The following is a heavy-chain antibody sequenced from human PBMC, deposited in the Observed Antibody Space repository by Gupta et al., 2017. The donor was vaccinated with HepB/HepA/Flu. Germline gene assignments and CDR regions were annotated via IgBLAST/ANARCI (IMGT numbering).Heavy chain of an antibody. Sequence: QVQLQESGPGLVKPSQTLSLTCTVSGGSISIDNYYWGWIRQHPGKGLEWIGYSYYSGSTYYNPSLKSRITISVDTSKNQFSLRLGSVSAVDTAIYYCVRVKNGYCSNNSCSPNWFESWCQGTLVTVSS. CDR1: GGSISIDNYY. V-gene: IGHV4-31*03. CDR3: VRVKNGYCSNNSCSPNWFES. CDR2: SYYSGST. D-gene: IGHD2-2*01. J-gene: IGHJ5*01.